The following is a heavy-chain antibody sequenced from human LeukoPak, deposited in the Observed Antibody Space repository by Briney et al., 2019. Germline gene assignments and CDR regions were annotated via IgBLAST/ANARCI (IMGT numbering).Heavy chain of an antibody. V-gene: IGHV4-39*01. Sequence: SETLSLTCTVPGGSISSSSYYWGWIRQPPGKGLEWIGSISQSGSTYYNPSLKSRVTISVDTSKNQFSLKLNSVTAADTAVYFCARHSSMTTVTIRPWGQGTLVTVSS. J-gene: IGHJ5*02. D-gene: IGHD4-11*01. CDR2: ISQSGST. CDR1: GGSISSSSYY. CDR3: ARHSSMTTVTIRP.